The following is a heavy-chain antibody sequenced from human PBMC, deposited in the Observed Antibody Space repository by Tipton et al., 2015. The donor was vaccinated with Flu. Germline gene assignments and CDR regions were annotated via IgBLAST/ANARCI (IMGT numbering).Heavy chain of an antibody. D-gene: IGHD6-19*01. V-gene: IGHV4-59*01. CDR2: ISYSGST. CDR1: DDSMDNYY. CDR3: ARVGYGSGWWNDY. J-gene: IGHJ4*02. Sequence: LRLSCTVSDDSMDNYYWTWIRQPPGKGLEWVGHISYSGSTNYNPSLKSRVTISVDTSKNHFSLSLRSVTTADTAMYYCARVGYGSGWWNDYWGQGALVTVSS.